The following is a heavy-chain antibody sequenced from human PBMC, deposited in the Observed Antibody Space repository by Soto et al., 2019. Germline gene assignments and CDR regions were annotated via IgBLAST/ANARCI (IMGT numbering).Heavy chain of an antibody. Sequence: EVQLVESGGGLVKPGGSLRLSCAASGFTFSDYYINWVRQAPGKGLEWVSSISSSSSDIYYADSVKGRFTVSRDNAKNPLPLQMNSLRAEDTAVYYCAREIRYCGGGSCYTVGAFDIWGQGTMVTVSS. D-gene: IGHD2-15*01. CDR1: GFTFSDYY. J-gene: IGHJ3*02. V-gene: IGHV3-21*01. CDR3: AREIRYCGGGSCYTVGAFDI. CDR2: ISSSSSDI.